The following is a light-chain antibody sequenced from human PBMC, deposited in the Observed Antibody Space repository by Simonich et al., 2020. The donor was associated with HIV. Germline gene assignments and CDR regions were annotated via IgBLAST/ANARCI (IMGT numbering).Light chain of an antibody. Sequence: DIVMTQSPDSLAVSLGERATINCKSSQSFLYSSNNKNYLAWYQQKPVQPPKLLIYWASTRESGVPDRFSASGSGTDFTLTISSLQAEDVAVYYCQQYYSTPPTFGQGTKVEIK. CDR2: WAS. CDR1: QSFLYSSNNKNY. J-gene: IGKJ1*01. CDR3: QQYYSTPPT. V-gene: IGKV4-1*01.